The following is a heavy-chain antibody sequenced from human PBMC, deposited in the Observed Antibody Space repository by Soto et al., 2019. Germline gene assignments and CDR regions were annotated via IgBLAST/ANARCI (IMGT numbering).Heavy chain of an antibody. CDR1: GGTFSSYA. CDR2: IIPIFGTA. J-gene: IGHJ6*02. CDR3: ARDYYGSTYYGMDV. V-gene: IGHV1-69*06. D-gene: IGHD3-10*01. Sequence: ASVKVSCKASGGTFSSYAISWVRQAPGQGLEWMGGIIPIFGTANYAQKFQGRVTITADKSTSTAYMELSSLRSEDTAVYYCARDYYGSTYYGMDVWGQGTTVTVSS.